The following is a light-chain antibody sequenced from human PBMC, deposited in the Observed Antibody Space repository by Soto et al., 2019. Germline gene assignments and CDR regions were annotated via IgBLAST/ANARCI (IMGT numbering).Light chain of an antibody. Sequence: QSALTQPPSVSGSPGQSVTISCTGTSSDVGSYNRVSWYQQPPGTVPKLMIYEVSNRPSGVPDRFSGSKSGNTASLTISGLQAEDEADYYCSSYTSRSTLVFGGGTKVTVL. CDR2: EVS. V-gene: IGLV2-18*02. CDR1: SSDVGSYNR. J-gene: IGLJ2*01. CDR3: SSYTSRSTLV.